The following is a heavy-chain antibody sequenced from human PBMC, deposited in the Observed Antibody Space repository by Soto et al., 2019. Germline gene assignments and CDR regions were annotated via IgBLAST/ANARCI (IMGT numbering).Heavy chain of an antibody. CDR3: ARGPSHGAFDI. J-gene: IGHJ3*02. V-gene: IGHV1-2*02. CDR1: GYTFTDYY. Sequence: QVQLAQSGAEVKKPGASVKVSCRASGYTFTDYYIHWLRQAPAQGLEWMGWINPYTGDTQYAQKFQGRATMTRDTSISTTSMELSRLTSDDTALYYCARGPSHGAFDIWGQGTIITVSS. CDR2: INPYTGDT.